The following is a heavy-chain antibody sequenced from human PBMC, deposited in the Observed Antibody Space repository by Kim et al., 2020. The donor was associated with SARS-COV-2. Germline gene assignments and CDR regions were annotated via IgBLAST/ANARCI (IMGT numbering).Heavy chain of an antibody. J-gene: IGHJ4*02. D-gene: IGHD2-15*01. Sequence: NSYTNYADSVKGRFTISRDNAKNSLYLQMNSLRAEDTAVYYCARVGFLNYWGQGTLVTVSS. CDR3: ARVGFLNY. CDR2: NSYT. V-gene: IGHV3-11*03.